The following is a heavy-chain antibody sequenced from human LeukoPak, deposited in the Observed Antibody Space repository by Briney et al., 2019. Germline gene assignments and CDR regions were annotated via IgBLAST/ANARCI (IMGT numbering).Heavy chain of an antibody. CDR3: ARGLGIQAFDI. CDR2: IWYDGSNK. J-gene: IGHJ3*02. CDR1: GFIFSSYG. V-gene: IGHV3-33*08. D-gene: IGHD5-18*01. Sequence: HPGGSLRLSCAASGFIFSSYGMHWVRQAPGKGLEWVAVIWYDGSNKYYADSVKGRFTISRDNSKNTLYLQMNSLRAEDTAVYYCARGLGIQAFDIWGQGTMVTVSS.